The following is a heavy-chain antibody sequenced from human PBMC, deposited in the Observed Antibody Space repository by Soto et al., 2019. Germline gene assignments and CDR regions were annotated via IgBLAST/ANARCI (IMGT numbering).Heavy chain of an antibody. CDR3: ARRVQGLRYGMDV. V-gene: IGHV5-51*01. D-gene: IGHD3-16*01. J-gene: IGHJ6*02. CDR1: GYILTGYW. CDR2: IYPGDSDT. Sequence: GEALKILCEGSGYILTGYWISLVRQMPGKGLEWMGIIYPGDSDTRYRPSFQGQVTISADKSISTAYLQWSSLKASDTAMYYCARRVQGLRYGMDVWGQRTTVTVSS.